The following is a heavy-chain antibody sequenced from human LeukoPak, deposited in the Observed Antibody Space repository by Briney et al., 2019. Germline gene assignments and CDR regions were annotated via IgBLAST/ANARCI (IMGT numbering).Heavy chain of an antibody. D-gene: IGHD5-12*01. V-gene: IGHV3-15*01. CDR3: TTGFIVATITKDY. J-gene: IGHJ4*02. CDR2: IKSKTDGGTT. Sequence: GGSLRLSCAVSGLTFSNYAMNWVRQAPGKGLEWVGRIKSKTDGGTTDYAAPVKGRFTISRDDSKNTLYLQMNSLKTEDTAVYYCTTGFIVATITKDYWGQGTLVTVSS. CDR1: GLTFSNYA.